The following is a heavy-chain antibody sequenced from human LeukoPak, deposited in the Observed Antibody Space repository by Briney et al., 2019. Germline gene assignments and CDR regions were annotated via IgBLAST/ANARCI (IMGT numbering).Heavy chain of an antibody. Sequence: ASVKVSCKASGYTFTDYYMHWVRQTPGQGLEWMGWINPNSGDTNYAQKFQGRVTMTRDTSISTACMELSRLRSDDTAVYYCARAEVRYWNQGGKNWFDPWGQGTLVTVSS. CDR2: INPNSGDT. V-gene: IGHV1-2*02. D-gene: IGHD1-1*01. J-gene: IGHJ5*02. CDR3: ARAEVRYWNQGGKNWFDP. CDR1: GYTFTDYY.